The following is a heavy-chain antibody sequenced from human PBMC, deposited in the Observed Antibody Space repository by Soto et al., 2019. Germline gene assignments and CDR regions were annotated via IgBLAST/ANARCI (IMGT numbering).Heavy chain of an antibody. Sequence: GASVKVSCRASGYTFTSYGISWVGQAPEQGLEWMGWISAYNGNTNYAQKLQGRVTMTTDTSTSTAYMELRSLRSDDTAVYYCARAFTYYYDSSGYQIFDYWGQGTLVTV. CDR3: ARAFTYYYDSSGYQIFDY. CDR2: ISAYNGNT. V-gene: IGHV1-18*01. CDR1: GYTFTSYG. J-gene: IGHJ4*02. D-gene: IGHD3-22*01.